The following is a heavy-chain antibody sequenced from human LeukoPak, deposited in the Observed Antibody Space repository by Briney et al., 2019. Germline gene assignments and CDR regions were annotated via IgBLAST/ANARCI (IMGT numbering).Heavy chain of an antibody. CDR2: ISGNSGNT. D-gene: IGHD2-15*01. CDR3: ARGYSAYAFDI. Sequence: ASVKVSCKASGYTFTGYYLHWVRQAPGQGLEWLGWISGNSGNTHYAQKFQGRVTMTTDTPTSTANMELRSLRSDDTAVYYCARGYSAYAFDIWGQGTVVTVSS. CDR1: GYTFTGYY. J-gene: IGHJ3*02. V-gene: IGHV1-18*04.